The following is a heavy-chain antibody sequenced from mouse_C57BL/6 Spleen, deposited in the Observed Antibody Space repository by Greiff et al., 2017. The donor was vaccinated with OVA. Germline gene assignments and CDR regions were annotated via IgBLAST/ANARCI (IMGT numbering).Heavy chain of an antibody. J-gene: IGHJ3*01. CDR1: GYTFTDYE. Sequence: QVQLQQSGAELVRPGASVTLSCKASGYTFTDYEMHWMKQTPVHGLEWIGAIDPETGGTAYNQKFKGKAILTADKSSSTAYMELRSLTSEDSAVYYCTRTGFAYWGQGTLVTVSA. CDR3: TRTGFAY. CDR2: IDPETGGT. V-gene: IGHV1-15*01.